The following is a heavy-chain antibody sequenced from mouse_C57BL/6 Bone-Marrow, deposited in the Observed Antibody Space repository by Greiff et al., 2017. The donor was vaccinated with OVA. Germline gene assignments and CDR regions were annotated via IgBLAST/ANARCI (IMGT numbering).Heavy chain of an antibody. V-gene: IGHV1-18*01. Sequence: EVQLVESGPELVKPGASVKIPCKASGYTFTDYNMDWVKQSHGKSLEWIGDINPNNGGTIYNQKFKGKATLTVYKSSSTAYMALRSLTSEDTAVYYCARRSIYYGNYAWFAYWGQGTLVTVSA. CDR1: GYTFTDYN. CDR2: INPNNGGT. CDR3: ARRSIYYGNYAWFAY. D-gene: IGHD2-1*01. J-gene: IGHJ3*01.